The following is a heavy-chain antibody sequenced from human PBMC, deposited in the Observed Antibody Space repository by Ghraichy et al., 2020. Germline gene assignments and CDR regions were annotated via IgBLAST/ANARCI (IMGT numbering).Heavy chain of an antibody. CDR3: ARAPTSWITIFGVVTPSYFDY. CDR2: INHSGST. D-gene: IGHD3-3*01. J-gene: IGHJ4*02. V-gene: IGHV4-34*01. CDR1: GGSFSAYY. Sequence: PETLSLTCAVYGGSFSAYYWSWIRQPPGKGLEWIGEINHSGSTNYNPPLKSRITISVDTSKNQFSLKLSSVTAADTAVYYCARAPTSWITIFGVVTPSYFDYWGQGTLVTVSS.